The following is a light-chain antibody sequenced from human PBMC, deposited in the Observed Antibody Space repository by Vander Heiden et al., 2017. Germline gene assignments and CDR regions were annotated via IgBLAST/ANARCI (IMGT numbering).Light chain of an antibody. Sequence: QTVVTQEPSFSVSPGGTVTLTCGLSSGSVSTSDYPSWYQQTPGQAPRTLIYNTYTRSSGVPDRFSGSILGNKAALTITGAQADDESDYYCVLCMGSGSWVFGGGTKLTV. CDR1: SGSVSTSDY. V-gene: IGLV8-61*01. J-gene: IGLJ3*02. CDR3: VLCMGSGSWV. CDR2: NTY.